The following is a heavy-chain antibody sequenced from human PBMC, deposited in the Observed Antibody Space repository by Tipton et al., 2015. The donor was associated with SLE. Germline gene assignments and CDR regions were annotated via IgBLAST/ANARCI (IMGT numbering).Heavy chain of an antibody. Sequence: TLSLTCTVSGGSISSYYWSWIRQPPGKGLEWIGYIYYSGSTNYNPSLKSRVTISVDTSKNQFSLKLSSVTAADTAVYYCASSGIQLWLDDAFDIWGQGTTVTVSS. D-gene: IGHD5-18*01. CDR2: IYYSGST. CDR3: ASSGIQLWLDDAFDI. J-gene: IGHJ3*02. CDR1: GGSISSYY. V-gene: IGHV4-59*01.